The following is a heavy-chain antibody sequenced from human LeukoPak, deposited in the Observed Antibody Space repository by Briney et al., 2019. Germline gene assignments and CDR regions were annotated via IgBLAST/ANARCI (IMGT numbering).Heavy chain of an antibody. CDR1: GGSISGGGYY. V-gene: IGHV4-31*03. D-gene: IGHD1-26*01. CDR2: IYYSGST. CDR3: ARSGIAGATTFDY. Sequence: SETLSLTCTVSGGSISGGGYYWSWIRQHPGKGLEWIGYIYYSGSTYYNPSLKSRVTILVGMSKNQFSLKLSSVTAADTAVYYCARSGIAGATTFDYWGQGTLVTVSS. J-gene: IGHJ4*02.